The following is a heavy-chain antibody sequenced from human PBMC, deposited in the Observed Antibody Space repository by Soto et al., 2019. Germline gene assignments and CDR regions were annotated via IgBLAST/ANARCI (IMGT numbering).Heavy chain of an antibody. V-gene: IGHV3-74*01. CDR3: ARDFQWELLGSYFDY. J-gene: IGHJ4*02. CDR1: GVTFNTYS. CDR2: INSDGRTT. Sequence: GGSMSLSSTAAGVTFNTYSRHWVRQAPGKGLVWVSRINSDGRTTIYADSVKGRLTVSRDNAKNTLYLQMNSLRAEDTAVYYCARDFQWELLGSYFDYLGQGTLVTVSS. D-gene: IGHD1-26*01.